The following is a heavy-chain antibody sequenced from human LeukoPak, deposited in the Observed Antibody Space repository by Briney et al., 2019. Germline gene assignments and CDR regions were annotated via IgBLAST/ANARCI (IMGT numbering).Heavy chain of an antibody. V-gene: IGHV1-18*01. Sequence: ASVKVSCKASGYSFSDYGITWVRQAPGQGLEWVGWISAYNGNRDCAQKFQGRVTMTTDTSTSTAYMDLRSLRSDDTAVYSCARYSGSRHDPFDIWGQGTMVTVSS. CDR2: ISAYNGNR. CDR3: ARYSGSRHDPFDI. J-gene: IGHJ3*02. CDR1: GYSFSDYG. D-gene: IGHD1-26*01.